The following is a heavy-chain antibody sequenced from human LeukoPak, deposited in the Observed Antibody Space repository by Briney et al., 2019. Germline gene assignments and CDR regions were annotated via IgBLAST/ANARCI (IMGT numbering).Heavy chain of an antibody. J-gene: IGHJ4*02. V-gene: IGHV3-74*01. CDR3: ARATVGATSDFDY. CDR1: EFTFSNYW. D-gene: IGHD1-26*01. Sequence: PGGSLRLSCATSEFTFSNYWMHWVRQAPGKGLVWVSRINTDGSSTSYVDSVKGRFTISRDNAKNTLYLQMNGLRAEDTAVYYCARATVGATSDFDYWGQGTLVTVSS. CDR2: INTDGSST.